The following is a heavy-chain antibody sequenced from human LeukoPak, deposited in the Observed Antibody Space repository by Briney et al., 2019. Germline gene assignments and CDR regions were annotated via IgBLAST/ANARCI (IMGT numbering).Heavy chain of an antibody. CDR1: GGTISSGGYY. CDR3: ARVNDFWSGD. CDR2: IYYSGST. D-gene: IGHD3-3*01. Sequence: SQTLSLTCTVSGGTISSGGYYWSWIRQHPGKGLEWIGYIYYSGSTYYNPSLKSRVTISVDTSKNQFSLKLSSVTAADTAVYYCARVNDFWSGDWGQGTLVTVSS. J-gene: IGHJ4*02. V-gene: IGHV4-31*03.